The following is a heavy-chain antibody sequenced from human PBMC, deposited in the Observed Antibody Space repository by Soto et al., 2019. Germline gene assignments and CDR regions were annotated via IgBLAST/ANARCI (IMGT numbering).Heavy chain of an antibody. V-gene: IGHV3-15*07. CDR2: IKRKIDGEAT. J-gene: IGHJ6*02. D-gene: IGHD2-15*01. CDR3: TTGSVEGV. Sequence: EVQLVESGGGLVKPGGSLRLSCAASGFSFSNAWMNWVRQAPGKGLEWVGRIKRKIDGEATDYAAPVKGRFTVLRDESKSALYLQMNSLKGDDTAVYYCTTGSVEGVWGQGTTVTVS. CDR1: GFSFSNAW.